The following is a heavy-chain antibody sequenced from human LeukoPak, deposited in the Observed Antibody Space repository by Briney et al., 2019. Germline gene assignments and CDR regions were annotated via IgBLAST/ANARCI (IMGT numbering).Heavy chain of an antibody. V-gene: IGHV1-2*02. CDR2: ILPHSGDT. CDR1: GYSFSVYY. J-gene: IGHJ4*02. CDR3: ARPPRDLVSAAPFDY. Sequence: ASVKVSCKASGYSFSVYYIQWLRQVRGEGLEWVGWILPHSGDTYYAQKFRGRVTMTTDTSINTAYMQLSRLKADDTGIYFCARPPRDLVSAAPFDYWGQGTLVAVSS. D-gene: IGHD2-2*01.